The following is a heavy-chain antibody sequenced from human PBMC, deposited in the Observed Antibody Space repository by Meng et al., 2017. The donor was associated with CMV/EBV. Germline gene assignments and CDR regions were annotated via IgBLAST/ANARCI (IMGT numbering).Heavy chain of an antibody. Sequence: VALVGSGGGLVKPGGSLRLSCAASGFTFSNAWMSWVRQAPGKGLEWVGRIKSKTDGGTTDYAAPVKGRFTISRDDSKNTLYLQMNSLKTEDTAVHYCGPYSSSWYEGYWGQGTLVTVS. CDR2: IKSKTDGGTT. D-gene: IGHD6-13*01. V-gene: IGHV3-15*01. CDR1: GFTFSNAW. CDR3: GPYSSSWYEGY. J-gene: IGHJ4*02.